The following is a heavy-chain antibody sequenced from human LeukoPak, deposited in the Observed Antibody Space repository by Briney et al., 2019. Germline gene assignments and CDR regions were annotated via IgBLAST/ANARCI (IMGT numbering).Heavy chain of an antibody. J-gene: IGHJ3*02. CDR1: GGSISSSNW. D-gene: IGHD3-9*01. CDR2: IYHSGST. Sequence: SETLSLTCAVSGGSISSSNWWSWVRQPPGKGLEWIGEIYHSGSTNYNPSLKSRVTISVDKSKNQFSLKLSSVTAADTAVYYCARGDYDILTGYHTSDAFDIWGQGTMVTVSS. CDR3: ARGDYDILTGYHTSDAFDI. V-gene: IGHV4-4*02.